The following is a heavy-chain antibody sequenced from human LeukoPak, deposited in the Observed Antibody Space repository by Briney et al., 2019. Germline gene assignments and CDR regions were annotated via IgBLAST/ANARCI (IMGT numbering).Heavy chain of an antibody. CDR3: ARVSSSGWRGLDY. Sequence: GGSLRLSCAASGFTFSDYYMSWIRQAPGKGLEWVSYISSSGSTIYYADSVKGRFTISRDNAKNSLYLQINSLRAEDTAVYYCARVSSSGWRGLDYWGQGTLVTVSS. V-gene: IGHV3-11*01. D-gene: IGHD6-19*01. J-gene: IGHJ4*02. CDR1: GFTFSDYY. CDR2: ISSSGSTI.